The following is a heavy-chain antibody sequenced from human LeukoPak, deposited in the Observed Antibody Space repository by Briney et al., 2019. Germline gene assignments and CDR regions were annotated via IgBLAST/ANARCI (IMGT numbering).Heavy chain of an antibody. V-gene: IGHV3-7*01. CDR1: GFTFSSYW. CDR2: IKQDGSEK. J-gene: IGHJ4*02. Sequence: GGSLRLSCAASGFTFSSYWMTWVRQAPGKGLEWVANIKQDGSEKYYVDSVKGRFTISRDNAKNSLYLQMNSLRAEDTAVYYCARDLGYCSSTSCYGKGYWGQGTLVAVSS. CDR3: ARDLGYCSSTSCYGKGY. D-gene: IGHD2-2*01.